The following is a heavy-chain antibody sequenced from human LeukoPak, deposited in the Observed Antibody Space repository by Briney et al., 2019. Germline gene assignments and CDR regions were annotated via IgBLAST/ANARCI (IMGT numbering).Heavy chain of an antibody. CDR3: ARAHYDFWSGYYKAYYYYYMDV. CDR1: GYTFTSYD. Sequence: ASVKVSCKASGYTFTSYDINWVRQATGQGLEWMGWMNPNSGNTGYAQKFQGRVTMTRNTSISTAYMELSSLRSEDTAVYYCARAHYDFWSGYYKAYYYYYMDVWGKGTTVTVSS. V-gene: IGHV1-8*01. J-gene: IGHJ6*03. CDR2: MNPNSGNT. D-gene: IGHD3-3*01.